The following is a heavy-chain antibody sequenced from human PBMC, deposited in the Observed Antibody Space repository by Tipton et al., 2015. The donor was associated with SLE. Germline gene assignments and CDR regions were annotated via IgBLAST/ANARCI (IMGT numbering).Heavy chain of an antibody. Sequence: QLVQSGAEVKKPGASVKVSCRASGYIFSTYGISWVRQAPGQGLEWMGWINPYNENTENVERLQGRVTMTTDTSTGTAYMELTSLNSDDTAIYYCARHPVAGYTYYMDVWGTGTPVTVS. CDR3: ARHPVAGYTYYMDV. D-gene: IGHD1-1*01. V-gene: IGHV1-18*01. CDR1: GYIFSTYG. CDR2: INPYNENT. J-gene: IGHJ6*03.